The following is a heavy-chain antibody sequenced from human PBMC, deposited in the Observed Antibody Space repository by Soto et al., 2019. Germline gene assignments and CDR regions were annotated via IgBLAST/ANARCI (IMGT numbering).Heavy chain of an antibody. V-gene: IGHV3-11*01. CDR3: ARDYLMADYGMDV. J-gene: IGHJ6*02. CDR1: GFTFSDYY. D-gene: IGHD3-16*02. CDR2: ISSSGSTI. Sequence: GGSLRLSCAAPGFTFSDYYMSWIRQAPGKGLEWVSYISSSGSTIYYADSVKGRFTISRDNAKNSLYLQMNSLRAEDTAVYYCARDYLMADYGMDVWGQGTTVTVSS.